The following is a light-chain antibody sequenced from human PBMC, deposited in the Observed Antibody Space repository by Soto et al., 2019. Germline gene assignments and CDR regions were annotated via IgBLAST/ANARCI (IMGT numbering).Light chain of an antibody. CDR1: QSISIG. J-gene: IGKJ5*01. Sequence: EIVMTQSPATLSVSPGETATLSCRASQSISIGLAWYQQKPGQAPRLLIYDVFNRATGIPARFSGSGSGTDFTLTISSLEPEDFAVYYYQQRSNWPPEITFGQGTRLEIK. CDR2: DVF. V-gene: IGKV3-11*01. CDR3: QQRSNWPPEIT.